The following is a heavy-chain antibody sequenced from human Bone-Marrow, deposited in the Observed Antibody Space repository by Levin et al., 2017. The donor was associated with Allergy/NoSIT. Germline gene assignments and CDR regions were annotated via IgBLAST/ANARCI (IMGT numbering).Heavy chain of an antibody. J-gene: IGHJ6*02. D-gene: IGHD3-3*01. V-gene: IGHV3-30*04. CDR2: ISYDGSNK. Sequence: PGGSLRLSCAASGFTFSSYAMHWVRQAPGKGLEWVAVISYDGSNKYYADSVKGRFTISRDNSKNTLYLQMNSLRAEDTAVYYCARDFRVVDFFYYYYGMDVWGQGTTVTVSS. CDR1: GFTFSSYA. CDR3: ARDFRVVDFFYYYYGMDV.